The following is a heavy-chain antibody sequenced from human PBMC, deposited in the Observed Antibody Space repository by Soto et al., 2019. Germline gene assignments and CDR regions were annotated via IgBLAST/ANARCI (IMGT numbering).Heavy chain of an antibody. Sequence: SETLSLTCTVSGGSISSYYWSWIRQPPGKGLEWIGYIYYSGSTNYNPSLKSRVTISVDTSKNQFSLKLSSVTAADTAVYYCARAQITGDQAFDIWGQGTMVTVSS. CDR1: GGSISSYY. D-gene: IGHD7-27*01. CDR2: IYYSGST. V-gene: IGHV4-59*01. CDR3: ARAQITGDQAFDI. J-gene: IGHJ3*02.